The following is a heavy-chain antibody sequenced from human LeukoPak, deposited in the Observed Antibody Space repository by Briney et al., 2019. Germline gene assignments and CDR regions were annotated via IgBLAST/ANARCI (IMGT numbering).Heavy chain of an antibody. D-gene: IGHD4-17*01. CDR1: GGSFSGYY. Sequence: SETLSLTCAVYGGSFSGYYWSWIRQPPGKGLEWIGEINHSGSTNYNPSLKSRVTISVDTPKNQFSLKLSSVTAADTAVYYCARESTVTRYFDLWGRGTLVTVSS. V-gene: IGHV4-34*01. CDR3: ARESTVTRYFDL. CDR2: INHSGST. J-gene: IGHJ2*01.